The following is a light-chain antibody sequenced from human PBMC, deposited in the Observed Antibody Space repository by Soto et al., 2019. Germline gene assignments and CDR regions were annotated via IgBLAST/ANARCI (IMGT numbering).Light chain of an antibody. V-gene: IGKV3-15*01. CDR1: QSVSSN. CDR2: DTS. Sequence: EIVMTQSPATLSVSPGERATLSCRASQSVSSNSAWYQQKPGQAPRLLIYDTSTRATGIPARFSGSGSGTEFTLTISSLQSEDFAVYYCQHYNNWPPWTFGQGTKVEIK. J-gene: IGKJ1*01. CDR3: QHYNNWPPWT.